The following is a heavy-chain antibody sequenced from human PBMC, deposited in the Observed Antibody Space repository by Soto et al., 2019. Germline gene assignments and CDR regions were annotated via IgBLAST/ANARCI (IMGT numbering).Heavy chain of an antibody. CDR2: ISGSGGST. CDR3: AKDRVVSRSAEYFQH. D-gene: IGHD3-10*01. V-gene: IGHV3-23*01. Sequence: GGSLRLSCAASGFTFSSYAMSWVRQAPGKGLEWVSAISGSGGSTYYADSVKGRFTISRDNSKNTLYLQMNSLRAEDTAVYYCAKDRVVSRSAEYFQHWGQGTLVTVSS. J-gene: IGHJ1*01. CDR1: GFTFSSYA.